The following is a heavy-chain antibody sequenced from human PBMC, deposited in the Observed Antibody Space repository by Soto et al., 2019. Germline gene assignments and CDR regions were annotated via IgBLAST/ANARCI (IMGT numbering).Heavy chain of an antibody. Sequence: SDTFSLTCAVSGVFISSSTWWSLVRHPPGKGLEWLGEIYHSGSTNYNPSLKSRVTISIDKSKNQFSLKLSSMTAADTAVYYCARVRPLRISIAVAGSHHPFDYWGQGTLVTVS. CDR2: IYHSGST. V-gene: IGHV4-4*02. J-gene: IGHJ4*02. CDR3: ARVRPLRISIAVAGSHHPFDY. D-gene: IGHD6-19*01. CDR1: GVFISSSTW.